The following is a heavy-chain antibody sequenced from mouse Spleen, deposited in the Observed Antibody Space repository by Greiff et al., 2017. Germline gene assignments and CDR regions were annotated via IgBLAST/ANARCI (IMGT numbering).Heavy chain of an antibody. CDR1: GFNIKNTY. CDR2: IDPANGNT. D-gene: IGHD2-4*01. J-gene: IGHJ2*01. CDR3: ARNYDYDLYYFDY. Sequence: VQLKESVAELVRPGASVKLSCTASGFNIKNTYMHWVKQRPEQGLEWIGRIDPANGNTKYAPKFQGKATITADTSSNTAYLQLSSLTSEDTAIYYCARNYDYDLYYFDYWGQGTTLTVSS. V-gene: IGHV14-3*01.